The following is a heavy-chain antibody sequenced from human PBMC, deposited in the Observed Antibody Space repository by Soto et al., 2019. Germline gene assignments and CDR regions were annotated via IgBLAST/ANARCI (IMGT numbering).Heavy chain of an antibody. V-gene: IGHV3-30*18. CDR3: AKEGPSTNWYFDY. CDR2: ISYDGNVA. D-gene: IGHD1-1*01. Sequence: QVQLVESGGGVVQPGRSLRLSCAASGFTFSNYGMHWVRQAPGKGLEWVIVISYDGNVAYYADSVKGRFTISRDNSKNTLYLQMNSLRTEYTAMYYCAKEGPSTNWYFDYWGQGTLVTVSS. CDR1: GFTFSNYG. J-gene: IGHJ4*02.